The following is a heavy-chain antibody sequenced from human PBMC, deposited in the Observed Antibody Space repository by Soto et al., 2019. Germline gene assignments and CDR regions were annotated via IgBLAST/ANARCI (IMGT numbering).Heavy chain of an antibody. V-gene: IGHV3-7*03. Sequence: AGGSLSLSDEASVFTLNTYPMTWVRQARVKVLEWGANIKEDGTETKYVDSVKGRFTISADKSISTAYLQWSSLKASDTAMYYCARHKRGYSGYEYSLGYYYYGMDVWGQGTTVTVSS. CDR3: ARHKRGYSGYEYSLGYYYYGMDV. D-gene: IGHD5-12*01. J-gene: IGHJ6*02. CDR1: VFTLNTYP. CDR2: IKEDGTET.